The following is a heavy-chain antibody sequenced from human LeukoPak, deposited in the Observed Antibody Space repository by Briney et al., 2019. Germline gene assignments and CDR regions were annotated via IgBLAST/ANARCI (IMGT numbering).Heavy chain of an antibody. D-gene: IGHD3-9*01. V-gene: IGHV4-34*01. Sequence: SETLSLTCAVYGGSFSGYYWSWIRQPPGKGLEWIGEINHSGSTNCNPSLKSRVTISVDTSKNQFSLKLSSVTAADTAVYYCASRSALTGYLYYYYGMDVWGKGTTVTVSS. CDR1: GGSFSGYY. J-gene: IGHJ6*04. CDR3: ASRSALTGYLYYYYGMDV. CDR2: INHSGST.